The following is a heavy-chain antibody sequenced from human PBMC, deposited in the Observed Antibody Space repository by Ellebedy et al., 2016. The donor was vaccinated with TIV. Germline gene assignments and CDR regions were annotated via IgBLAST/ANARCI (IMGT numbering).Heavy chain of an antibody. J-gene: IGHJ4*02. D-gene: IGHD3/OR15-3a*01. CDR1: GFTFSTYP. V-gene: IGHV3-23*01. CDR2: ISANGGTT. CDR3: ARRSTDFAFDS. Sequence: GESLKIFCAASGFTFSTYPMTWVRQAPGKGLEWVSIISANGGTTYYADSVKGRFTISRDNSKNTLFLQMSSLRAEDTAVYFCARRSTDFAFDSWGQGTLVTVSS.